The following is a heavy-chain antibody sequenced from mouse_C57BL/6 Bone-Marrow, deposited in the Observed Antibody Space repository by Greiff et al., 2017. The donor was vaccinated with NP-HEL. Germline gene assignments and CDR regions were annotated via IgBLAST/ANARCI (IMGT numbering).Heavy chain of an antibody. J-gene: IGHJ2*01. D-gene: IGHD2-5*01. V-gene: IGHV5-6*01. Sequence: EVHLVESGGDLVKPEGSLKLSCAASGFTFSSYGMSWVRQTPDKRLEWVATISSGGSYTYYPDSVKGRFTISRDNAKNTLYLQMSSLKSEDTAMYYCARHYYSNYFDYWGQGTTLTVSS. CDR1: GFTFSSYG. CDR2: ISSGGSYT. CDR3: ARHYYSNYFDY.